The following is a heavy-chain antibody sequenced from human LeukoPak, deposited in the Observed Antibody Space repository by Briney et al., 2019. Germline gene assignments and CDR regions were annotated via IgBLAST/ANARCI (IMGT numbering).Heavy chain of an antibody. J-gene: IGHJ4*02. D-gene: IGHD1-26*01. CDR3: ATISSGSYPSFDY. Sequence: GGSLRLSCAASGFTFSSYGMHWVRQAPGKGLEWVAVIWYDGSNKYYADSVKGRFTISRDNSKNTLYLQMNSLRAEDTAVYYCATISSGSYPSFDYWGQGTLVTVSS. CDR2: IWYDGSNK. V-gene: IGHV3-33*01. CDR1: GFTFSSYG.